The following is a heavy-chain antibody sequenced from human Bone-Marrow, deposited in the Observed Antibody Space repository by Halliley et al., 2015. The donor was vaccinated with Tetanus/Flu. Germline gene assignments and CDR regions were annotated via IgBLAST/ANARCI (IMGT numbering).Heavy chain of an antibody. Sequence: TLSLTCTVSGVSIGSHFWCWIRQPPGKGLEWIGCYYYGGNTYYSPLLDGRVIILVDTSKNQFSLNLNSVTASDTAVYYCATLGQTSGNSFYNWGQGSPVTVSS. CDR3: ATLGQTSGNSFYN. J-gene: IGHJ4*02. V-gene: IGHV4-59*08. CDR1: GVSIGSHF. CDR2: YYYGGNT. D-gene: IGHD1-26*01.